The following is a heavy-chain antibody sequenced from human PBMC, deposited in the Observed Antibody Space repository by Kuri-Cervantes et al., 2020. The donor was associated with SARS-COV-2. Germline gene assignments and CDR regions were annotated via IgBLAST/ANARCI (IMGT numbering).Heavy chain of an antibody. J-gene: IGHJ6*03. CDR3: ASDSPRRAVTMRYSFYYYMDV. D-gene: IGHD4-17*01. CDR1: GFTFSSYD. Sequence: GESLKISCAAPGFTFSSYDMHWVRQAPGKGVEWVAVRWYDGSNKYYADSVKGRFTISRDNSKNTLYLQMNSLRAEDTAVYYCASDSPRRAVTMRYSFYYYMDVWGKGTTVTVSS. CDR2: RWYDGSNK. V-gene: IGHV3-33*01.